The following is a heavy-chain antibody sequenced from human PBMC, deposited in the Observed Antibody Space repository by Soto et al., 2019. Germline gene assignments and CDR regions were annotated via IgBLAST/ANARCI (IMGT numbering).Heavy chain of an antibody. CDR1: GDTFSSFA. CDR2: IITIFRTP. Sequence: QVQLVQSGAVVQKPGSSVKVSCKASGDTFSSFAISWVRQAPGQGLEWMGGIITIFRTPKYAQKFQGRVTITADEFTSTAYIELSSLRSEDTAVYYCARDKDREQLGGNYYYALAVWGQGTTVIVSS. D-gene: IGHD1-1*01. J-gene: IGHJ6*02. V-gene: IGHV1-69*12. CDR3: ARDKDREQLGGNYYYALAV.